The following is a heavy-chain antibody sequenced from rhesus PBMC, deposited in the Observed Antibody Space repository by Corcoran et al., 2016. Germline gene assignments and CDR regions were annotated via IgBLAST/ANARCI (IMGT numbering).Heavy chain of an antibody. CDR3: ARDYYEDDYGYDDY. J-gene: IGHJ4*01. CDR2: IYGSSTST. V-gene: IGHV4S10*01. Sequence: QVQLQESGPGVVKPSETLSLTCAVSGGSISDSYRWSWIRQPPGKGLEWIGYIYGSSTSTNYNPSPKRLVTISKDTSKNQFSLKLSSVTAADTAVYYCARDYYEDDYGYDDYWGQGVLVTVSS. CDR1: GGSISDSYR. D-gene: IGHD3-9*01.